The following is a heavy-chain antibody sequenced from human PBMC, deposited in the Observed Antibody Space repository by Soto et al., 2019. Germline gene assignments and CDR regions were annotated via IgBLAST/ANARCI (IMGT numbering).Heavy chain of an antibody. Sequence: HPGGSLRLSCAASGFTFSSYAMSWVRQAPGKGLEWVSAISGSGGSTYYADSVKGRFTISRDNSKNTLYLQMNSLRAEDTAVYYCAKDYQLLWKEFDYWGQGTLVTVSS. CDR3: AKDYQLLWKEFDY. CDR1: GFTFSSYA. CDR2: ISGSGGST. D-gene: IGHD2-2*01. J-gene: IGHJ4*02. V-gene: IGHV3-23*01.